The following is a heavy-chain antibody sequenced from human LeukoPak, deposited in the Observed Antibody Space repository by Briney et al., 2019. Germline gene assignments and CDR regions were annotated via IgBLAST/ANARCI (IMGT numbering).Heavy chain of an antibody. D-gene: IGHD3-10*01. J-gene: IGHJ3*01. Sequence: PGGSLRLSCVASGFTFSDYYMSWIRQAPGKGREWVSYIINSGDDAYYIDSAKGRSTISTDNAKNSMYLQLNSLTADDTALYYCARAPPLRPGTAFDVWGQGTMVTVSA. CDR3: ARAPPLRPGTAFDV. CDR1: GFTFSDYY. V-gene: IGHV3-11*04. CDR2: IINSGDDA.